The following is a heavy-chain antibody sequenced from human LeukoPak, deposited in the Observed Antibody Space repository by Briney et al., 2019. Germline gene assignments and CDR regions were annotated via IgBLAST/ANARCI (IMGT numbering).Heavy chain of an antibody. CDR1: GGSISSSSYY. CDR2: IYYSGST. V-gene: IGHV4-39*07. CDR3: AREGYSYGSKYFDY. Sequence: SETLSLTCTVSGGSISSSSYYWGWIRQPPGMGLEWIGSIYYSGSTNYNPSLKSRVTIQVDTSKNQFSLKLTSVTAADTAVYYCAREGYSYGSKYFDYWGQGTLVTVSS. D-gene: IGHD5-18*01. J-gene: IGHJ4*02.